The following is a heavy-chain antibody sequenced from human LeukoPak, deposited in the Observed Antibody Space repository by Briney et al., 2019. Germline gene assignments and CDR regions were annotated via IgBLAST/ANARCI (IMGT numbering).Heavy chain of an antibody. CDR3: AKDAYGSDSSGYQGG. J-gene: IGHJ4*02. D-gene: IGHD3-22*01. CDR1: GFTFSSYA. V-gene: IGHV3-30*02. CDR2: IRYDGVNK. Sequence: PGGSLRLSCAASGFTFSSYAMHWVRQAPGKGLEWVAFIRYDGVNKFYADSVKGRFTISRDNSKKTLYLQMNSLRAEDTAVYYCAKDAYGSDSSGYQGGWGQGTLVTVSS.